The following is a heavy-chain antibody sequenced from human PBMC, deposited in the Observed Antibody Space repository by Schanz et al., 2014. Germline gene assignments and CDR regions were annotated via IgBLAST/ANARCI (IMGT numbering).Heavy chain of an antibody. CDR2: ISYSGST. D-gene: IGHD4-17*01. Sequence: QVQLQESGPGLVKPSQTLSLTCTVSGGSISSGGYYWSWIRQHPGKGLEWIGFISYSGSTYYNPSRESRVTISVDTSKNQVSLNLSSATAADTAVYYCARDRGHGDLPGAISGQWTIVNVSS. V-gene: IGHV4-31*03. CDR1: GGSISSGGYY. J-gene: IGHJ3*02. CDR3: ARDRGHGDLPGAI.